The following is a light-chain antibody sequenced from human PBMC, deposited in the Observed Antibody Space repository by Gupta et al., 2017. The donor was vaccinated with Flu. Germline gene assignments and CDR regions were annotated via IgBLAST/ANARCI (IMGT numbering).Light chain of an antibody. J-gene: IGKJ5*01. V-gene: IGKV1-16*01. CDR3: QQYNVYPLT. Sequence: GDSVTISCRASQDIGPSVAWFHQAPGKAPKSLISGASNLQSGVPSRFSGRRAGTDFSLTIRGLQPEDLATYYCQQYNVYPLTFGQGTRL. CDR2: GAS. CDR1: QDIGPS.